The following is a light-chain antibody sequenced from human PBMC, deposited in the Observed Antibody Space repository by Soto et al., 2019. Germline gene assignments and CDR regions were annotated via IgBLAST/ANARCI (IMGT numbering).Light chain of an antibody. Sequence: QSVLTQSPSASGTPGQRVTISCSGSRSNIGTYTVNWYQQLPGTAPTLLIYRNHQRPSGAPARFSRSKSGTSASLAISGPQSEDEADYYCAAWYDSLRAVVFGGGTKLTVL. J-gene: IGLJ2*01. V-gene: IGLV1-44*01. CDR2: RNH. CDR3: AAWYDSLRAVV. CDR1: RSNIGTYT.